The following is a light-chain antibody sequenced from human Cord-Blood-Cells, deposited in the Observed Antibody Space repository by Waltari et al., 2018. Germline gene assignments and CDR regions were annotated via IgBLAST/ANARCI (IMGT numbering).Light chain of an antibody. Sequence: DIQRTQSPSSLSASVGDRVTITCQASQDISNYLNWYQQKPGKAPKLLIYDASNLETGVPARFSGSGSGTDFTFTISSLQPEDIATYYCQQYDNLPPCTFGPGTKVDIK. CDR3: QQYDNLPPCT. J-gene: IGKJ3*01. V-gene: IGKV1-33*01. CDR1: QDISNY. CDR2: DAS.